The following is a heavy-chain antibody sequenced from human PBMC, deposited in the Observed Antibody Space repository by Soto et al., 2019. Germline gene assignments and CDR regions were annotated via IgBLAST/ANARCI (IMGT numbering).Heavy chain of an antibody. D-gene: IGHD2-15*01. CDR3: AKVVVGATSHSDFDS. J-gene: IGHJ4*02. V-gene: IGHV4-39*01. Sequence: QLQLQESGPGLVRPSETLSLTCTVSGGSIANNNYFWCWVRQPPGKGLEWIGSAASSGGTYKNPSLKRRVNVSVDTSKNQCYLKLTSVTAADTAVYYCAKVVVGATSHSDFDSWGQGTLVTVSS. CDR2: AASSGGT. CDR1: GGSIANNNYF.